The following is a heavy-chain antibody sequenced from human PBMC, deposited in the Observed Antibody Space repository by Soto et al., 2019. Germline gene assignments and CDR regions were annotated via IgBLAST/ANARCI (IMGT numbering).Heavy chain of an antibody. CDR1: GGSISSYY. V-gene: IGHV4-59*01. J-gene: IGHJ6*03. CDR3: ARAFSTYYYMDV. CDR2: LYYSGST. Sequence: SETLSLTCTVSGGSISSYYWSWIRQPPGKGLEWIGYLYYSGSTNYNPSLNSRVTISLDTSKNQFSLKLSSVTAADTAVYYCARAFSTYYYMDVWGKGTTVTVSS.